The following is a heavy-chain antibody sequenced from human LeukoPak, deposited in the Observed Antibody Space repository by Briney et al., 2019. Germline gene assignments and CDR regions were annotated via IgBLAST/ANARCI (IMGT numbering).Heavy chain of an antibody. CDR2: ISWDGGST. CDR1: GFTFDDYA. J-gene: IGHJ3*02. Sequence: GGSLRLSCAASGFTFDDYAMHWVRQAPGKGLEWVSLISWDGGSTYYADSVKGRFTISRDNSKNSLYLQMNSLRAEDTALYYCAKDSSSSGRTWAFDIWGQGTMVTVSS. D-gene: IGHD6-6*01. CDR3: AKDSSSSGRTWAFDI. V-gene: IGHV3-43D*03.